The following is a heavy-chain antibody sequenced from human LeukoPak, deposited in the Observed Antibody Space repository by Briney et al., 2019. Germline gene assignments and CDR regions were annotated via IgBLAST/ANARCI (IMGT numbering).Heavy chain of an antibody. Sequence: ASVKVSCKPSAYTLTGYYMHWVRQAPGQGLEWMGWINPNSGGTNYAQKFQGRVTMTRDTSIGTAYLELNRLRSDDTAVYYCATYDQWLPHGFDPWGQGTLVTVSS. CDR2: INPNSGGT. D-gene: IGHD6-19*01. CDR3: ATYDQWLPHGFDP. CDR1: AYTLTGYY. J-gene: IGHJ5*02. V-gene: IGHV1-2*02.